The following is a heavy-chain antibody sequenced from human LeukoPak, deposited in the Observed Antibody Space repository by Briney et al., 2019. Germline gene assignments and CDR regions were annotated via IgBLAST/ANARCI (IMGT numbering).Heavy chain of an antibody. CDR1: GGSINSYY. CDR3: ARHVHYYDSSGYYGFDY. Sequence: SETLSLTCTVSGGSINSYYWSWIRQPPGKGLEWIGYIYYSGSTNYNPSLKSRVTISVDTSKNQFSLKLSSVTAADTAVYYCARHVHYYDSSGYYGFDYWGQGTLVTVSS. D-gene: IGHD3-22*01. J-gene: IGHJ4*02. V-gene: IGHV4-59*08. CDR2: IYYSGST.